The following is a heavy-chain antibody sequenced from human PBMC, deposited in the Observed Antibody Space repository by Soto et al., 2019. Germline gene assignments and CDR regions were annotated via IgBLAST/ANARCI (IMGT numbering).Heavy chain of an antibody. CDR1: GFTFRGSS. V-gene: IGHV3-21*06. CDR2: ISSRSTNI. Sequence: PGGSLRLSCVGSGFTFRGSSMAGGRQAPGKGLECVASISSRSTNIDYADSVKGRFTISRDNAKNLVSLQMSSLRGEDTALYYCANFTEPGYSSIWYYFEYWGQGTPVTVYS. D-gene: IGHD6-19*01. J-gene: IGHJ4*02. CDR3: ANFTEPGYSSIWYYFEY.